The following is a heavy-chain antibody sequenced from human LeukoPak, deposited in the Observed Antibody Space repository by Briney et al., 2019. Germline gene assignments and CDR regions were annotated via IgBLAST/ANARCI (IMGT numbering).Heavy chain of an antibody. CDR1: GYTSTGYY. V-gene: IGHV1-2*02. D-gene: IGHD3-22*01. Sequence: VASVKVSCKASGYTSTGYYMHWVRQAPGQGLEWMGWINPNSGGTNYAQKFQGRVTMTRDTSISTAYMELSRLRSDDTAVYYCARVEGGMGYYDSSGYYNYWGQGTLVTVSS. CDR3: ARVEGGMGYYDSSGYYNY. J-gene: IGHJ4*02. CDR2: INPNSGGT.